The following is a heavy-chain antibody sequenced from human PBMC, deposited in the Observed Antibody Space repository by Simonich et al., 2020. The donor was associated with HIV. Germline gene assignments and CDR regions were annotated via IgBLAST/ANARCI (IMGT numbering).Heavy chain of an antibody. V-gene: IGHV4-34*01. Sequence: QVQLQQWGAGLLKPPETLSPTCAVNGGSFSGYYWSWIRRPPGKGLEWMGEINQRGSTHYNPSLKSRVTISVDTSKNQFSLKLSSVTAADTAVYYCARRRREQLVTYFQHWGQGTLVTVSS. CDR3: ARRRREQLVTYFQH. J-gene: IGHJ1*01. CDR2: INQRGST. D-gene: IGHD6-6*01. CDR1: GGSFSGYY.